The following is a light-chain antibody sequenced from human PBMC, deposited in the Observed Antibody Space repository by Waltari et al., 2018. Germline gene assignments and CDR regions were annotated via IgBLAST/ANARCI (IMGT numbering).Light chain of an antibody. CDR3: SSYITTNTLEL. CDR1: SSDGGTYNY. V-gene: IGLV2-14*03. J-gene: IGLJ3*02. CDR2: DVS. Sequence: QSALTQPASVSGSPGQSITISCTGTSSDGGTYNYVFWYQQHPGKAPKLLIYDVSYRPSGVSYRFSGSKSGNTASLTISGLQAEDEADYYCSSYITTNTLELFGGGTSLTVL.